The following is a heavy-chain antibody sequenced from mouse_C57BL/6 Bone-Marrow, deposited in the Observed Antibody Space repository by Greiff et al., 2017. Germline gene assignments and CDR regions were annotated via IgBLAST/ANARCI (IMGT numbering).Heavy chain of an antibody. CDR1: GYTFTSYW. CDR3: ARSRANHWYCDG. CDR2: IDPSDSYT. J-gene: IGHJ1*03. V-gene: IGHV1-69*01. D-gene: IGHD4-1*01. Sequence: QVQLQQPGAALVMPGASVKLSCKASGYTFTSYWMHWVKQRHGQGLEWIGEIDPSDSYTNYNQKFKGKSTFTVDKSSSTACMQLSSLTSEVSAVYYCARSRANHWYCDGWGTGTTVTVAS.